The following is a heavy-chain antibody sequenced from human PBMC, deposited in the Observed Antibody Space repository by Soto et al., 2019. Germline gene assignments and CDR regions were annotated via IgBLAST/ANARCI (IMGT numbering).Heavy chain of an antibody. Sequence: GGSLRLSCAASGFTFNSYDMNWVRQAPGKGLEWVSSLNSHDGLTHYADSVKGRFAISGDNARNSLYLQMNSLRVEDTAVYYCTRGGYNEGGFDYWGQGNLVTV. CDR1: GFTFNSYD. CDR2: LNSHDGLT. CDR3: TRGGYNEGGFDY. D-gene: IGHD5-12*01. V-gene: IGHV3-21*01. J-gene: IGHJ4*02.